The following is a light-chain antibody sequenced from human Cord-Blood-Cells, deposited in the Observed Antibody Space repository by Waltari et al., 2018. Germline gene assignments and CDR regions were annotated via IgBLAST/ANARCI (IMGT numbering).Light chain of an antibody. Sequence: EIVLTQSPSTLYLSPGDTATLSCRASQSVSSYLAWYQQKPGQAPRLLIYDASNRATGIPARFSGSGSGTDFTLTISSLEPEDFAVYYCQQRSNWPRTFGQGTKVEIK. J-gene: IGKJ1*01. V-gene: IGKV3-11*01. CDR2: DAS. CDR3: QQRSNWPRT. CDR1: QSVSSY.